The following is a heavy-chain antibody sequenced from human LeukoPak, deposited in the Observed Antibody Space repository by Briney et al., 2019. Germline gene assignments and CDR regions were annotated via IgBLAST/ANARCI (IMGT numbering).Heavy chain of an antibody. J-gene: IGHJ6*03. CDR1: GFTFSSYW. CDR2: IKQDGSEK. V-gene: IGHV3-7*01. CDR3: TRDATIAARPYYYYYYMDV. Sequence: GGSLRLSCAASGFTFSSYWMSWVRQAPGKGLEWVANIKQDGSEKYYVDSVKGRFTISRDNAKNSLYLQVNSLRAEDTAIYYCTRDATIAARPYYYYYYMDVWGKGTTVTVSS. D-gene: IGHD6-6*01.